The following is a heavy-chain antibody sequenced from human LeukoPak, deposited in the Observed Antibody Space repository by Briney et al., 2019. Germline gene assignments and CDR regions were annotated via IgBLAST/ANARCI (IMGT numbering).Heavy chain of an antibody. CDR3: AKTDRSGWGFDY. Sequence: GGSLRLPCVASELTFSSYWMAWVRQAPVKGLEWVAIIKQDGSEKYYVDSVKGRFTISRDNAKNSLSLQMNSLRAEDTAVYYCAKTDRSGWGFDYWGQGTLVTVSS. V-gene: IGHV3-7*01. J-gene: IGHJ4*02. CDR1: ELTFSSYW. D-gene: IGHD6-19*01. CDR2: IKQDGSEK.